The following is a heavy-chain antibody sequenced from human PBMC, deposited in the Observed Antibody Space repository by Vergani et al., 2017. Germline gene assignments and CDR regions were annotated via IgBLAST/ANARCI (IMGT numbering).Heavy chain of an antibody. J-gene: IGHJ3*02. V-gene: IGHV3-9*01. CDR1: GFTFDDYA. Sequence: EVQLVESGGGLVQPGRSLRLSCAASGFTFDDYAMHWVRQAPGKGLEWVSGISWNSGSIGYADSVKGRFTISRDNAKNSLYLQMNSLRAEDTAVYYCAREWGHFWGSYVAAFDIWGQGTMVTVSS. CDR2: ISWNSGSI. CDR3: AREWGHFWGSYVAAFDI. D-gene: IGHD3-16*01.